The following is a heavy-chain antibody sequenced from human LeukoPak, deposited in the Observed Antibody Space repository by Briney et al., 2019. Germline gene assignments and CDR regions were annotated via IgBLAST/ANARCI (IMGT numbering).Heavy chain of an antibody. CDR1: GASISSSNW. Sequence: PSETLSLTCAVSGASISSSNWWSWVRQPPGKGLEWIGEIYHSGSTNYNPSLKSRVTISVDTSKNQFSLKLSSVTAADTAVYYCASIAAGRYCDLWGRGTLVTVSS. CDR2: IYHSGST. CDR3: ASIAAGRYCDL. J-gene: IGHJ2*01. V-gene: IGHV4-4*02. D-gene: IGHD6-13*01.